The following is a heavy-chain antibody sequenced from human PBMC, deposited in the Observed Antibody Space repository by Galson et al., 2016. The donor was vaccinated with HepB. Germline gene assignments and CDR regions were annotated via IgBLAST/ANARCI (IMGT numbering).Heavy chain of an antibody. CDR2: FDPEDGET. V-gene: IGHV1-24*01. CDR1: GYTLTELS. Sequence: SVKVSCKVSGYTLTELSMHWVRQALGNGLEWMGGFDPEDGETIYAQNFQGRVTMTEDTSTDTAYMELNSLRSEDTAVYYCATYLRFSSSWDFDYWGQGTLVTVSS. J-gene: IGHJ4*02. D-gene: IGHD6-13*01. CDR3: ATYLRFSSSWDFDY.